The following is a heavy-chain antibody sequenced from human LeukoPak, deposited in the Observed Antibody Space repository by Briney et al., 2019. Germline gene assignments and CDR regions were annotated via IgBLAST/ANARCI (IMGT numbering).Heavy chain of an antibody. D-gene: IGHD6-19*01. Sequence: SETLSLTCTVSGGSISSSSYYWGWIRQPPGKGLDWIGSIYYSESSYYNPSLKSRVTISVDASKTQFSLKLSAVTAADTAVYYCVRINARTVAGPIGAFDIWGQGTMVTVSS. CDR1: GGSISSSSYY. CDR2: IYYSESS. CDR3: VRINARTVAGPIGAFDI. J-gene: IGHJ3*02. V-gene: IGHV4-39*01.